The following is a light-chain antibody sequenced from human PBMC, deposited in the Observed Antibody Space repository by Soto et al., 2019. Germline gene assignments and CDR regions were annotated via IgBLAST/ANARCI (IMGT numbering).Light chain of an antibody. Sequence: QSVLTQPPSASGTPGQRVTISCSRSSSSIGSNYVYWYQQLPGTAPKLLIYRNNQRPSGVPDRFSGSKSGTSASLAISGLRSEDEADYYCAAWDDILSGYVFEPGTKLTVL. CDR3: AAWDDILSGYV. J-gene: IGLJ1*01. CDR1: SSSIGSNY. CDR2: RNN. V-gene: IGLV1-47*01.